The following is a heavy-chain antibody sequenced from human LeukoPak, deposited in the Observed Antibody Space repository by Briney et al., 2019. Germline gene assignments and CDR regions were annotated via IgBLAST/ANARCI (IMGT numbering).Heavy chain of an antibody. CDR2: INWNGGST. V-gene: IGHV3-20*04. Sequence: GGSLRLSCAASGFTFDDYGMSWVRQAPGKGLEWVSGINWNGGSTGYADSVKGRFTISRDNAKNPLYLQMNSLRAEDTALYYCAKEGCSSTSYTRDCAYDIWGQGTMVTVSS. J-gene: IGHJ3*02. D-gene: IGHD2-2*01. CDR1: GFTFDDYG. CDR3: AKEGCSSTSYTRDCAYDI.